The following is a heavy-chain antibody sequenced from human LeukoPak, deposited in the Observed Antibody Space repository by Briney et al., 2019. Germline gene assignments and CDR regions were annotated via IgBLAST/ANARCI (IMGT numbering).Heavy chain of an antibody. D-gene: IGHD1-1*01. J-gene: IGHJ4*02. V-gene: IGHV4-34*01. CDR2: INHSGST. CDR1: GGSFSGYY. Sequence: PSETLSLTCAVYGGSFSGYYWSWIRQPPGKGLEWIGEINHSGSTNYNPSLKSRVTISVDTSKNQFSLKLSSVTAADTAVYYCARGWNGDYVDYWGQGTLVTVSS. CDR3: ARGWNGDYVDY.